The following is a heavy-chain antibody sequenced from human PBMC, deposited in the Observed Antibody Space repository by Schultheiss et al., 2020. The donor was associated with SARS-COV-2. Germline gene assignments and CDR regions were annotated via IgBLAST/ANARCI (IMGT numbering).Heavy chain of an antibody. CDR3: TTLIRGSFDY. D-gene: IGHD3-10*01. Sequence: GESLKISCAASGFTFSSYWMSWVRQAPGKGLEWVANIKQDGSEKYYVDSVKGRFTISRDNSKNTLYLQMNSLRAEDTAVYYCTTLIRGSFDYWGQGTLVTVSS. CDR2: IKQDGSEK. V-gene: IGHV3-7*03. CDR1: GFTFSSYW. J-gene: IGHJ4*02.